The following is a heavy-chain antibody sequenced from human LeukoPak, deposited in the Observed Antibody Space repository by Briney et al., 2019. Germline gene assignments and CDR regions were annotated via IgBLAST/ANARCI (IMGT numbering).Heavy chain of an antibody. CDR3: ARVGETGGSGSHPRD. CDR2: IIPIFGTA. Sequence: SVKVSCKASGYTFTSYYMHWVRQAPGQGLEWMGGIIPIFGTANYAQKFQGRVTITADESTSTAYMELSSLRSEDAAVYYCARVGETGGSGSHPRDWGQGTLVTVSS. CDR1: GYTFTSYY. D-gene: IGHD3-10*01. J-gene: IGHJ4*02. V-gene: IGHV1-69*13.